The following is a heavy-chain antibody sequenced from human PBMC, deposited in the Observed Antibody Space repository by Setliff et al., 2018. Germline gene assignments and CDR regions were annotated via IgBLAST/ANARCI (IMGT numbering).Heavy chain of an antibody. D-gene: IGHD3-3*01. V-gene: IGHV4-39*01. Sequence: SETLSLTCSVSGGSITSRSYYWGWIRQSPVKGLEWLGTFYYSGTTYYTSSLRSRVSISTDTSKNQFALRLSSVTAADTAVYYCVKPTWAGAVSSPFAFWFESWGQGTLVTVSS. CDR1: GGSITSRSYY. CDR3: VKPTWAGAVSSPFAFWFES. J-gene: IGHJ5*01. CDR2: FYYSGTT.